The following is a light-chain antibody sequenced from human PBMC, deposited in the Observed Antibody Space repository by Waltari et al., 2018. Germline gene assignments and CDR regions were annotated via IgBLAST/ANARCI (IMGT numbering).Light chain of an antibody. CDR2: EDS. J-gene: IGLJ3*02. Sequence: SYELTQPPSVSVSPAQAARIPCSGDALPNKSAYWYQQKSGQAPVLVIYEDSKRPSGIPERFSGSSSGTTATLTLSGAQVEDEGDYYCYSTDSSDTHRVFGGGTKLTVL. CDR1: ALPNKS. CDR3: YSTDSSDTHRV. V-gene: IGLV3-10*01.